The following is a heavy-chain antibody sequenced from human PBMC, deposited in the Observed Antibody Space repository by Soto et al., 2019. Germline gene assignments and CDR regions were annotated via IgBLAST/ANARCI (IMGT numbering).Heavy chain of an antibody. V-gene: IGHV1-3*01. CDR2: INAGNGNT. CDR3: ARRRSKASTAQYYYYMDV. D-gene: IGHD4-17*01. CDR1: GYTFTSYS. J-gene: IGHJ6*03. Sequence: ASVKVSCKASGYTFTSYSMHWVRQAPGQRLEWMGWINAGNGNTKYSQKFQGRVTITRDTSASTAYMELSSLRSEDTAVYYCARRRSKASTAQYYYYMDVWGKGTTVTVSS.